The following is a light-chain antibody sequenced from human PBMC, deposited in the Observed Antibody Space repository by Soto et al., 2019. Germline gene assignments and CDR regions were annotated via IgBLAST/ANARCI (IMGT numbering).Light chain of an antibody. CDR3: QQRSDRIT. J-gene: IGKJ5*01. V-gene: IGKV3-11*01. Sequence: EIVLTQSPATLSLSPGERATLSCRASQSVSSYLAWYQQKPGQAPRLLIYDASNRATGIPARFSGSGSGTDFTLTISSLEPDDFAVYYCQQRSDRITFGQGTRLEIK. CDR1: QSVSSY. CDR2: DAS.